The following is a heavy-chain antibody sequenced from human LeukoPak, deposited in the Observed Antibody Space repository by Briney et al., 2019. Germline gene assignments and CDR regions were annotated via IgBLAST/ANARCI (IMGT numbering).Heavy chain of an antibody. J-gene: IGHJ4*02. CDR2: IWYDGSIE. Sequence: GTSLRLSCAASGFSFSSYAMHWVRQVPGKGLEWVALIWYDGSIEYYVESVKGRFTISRDNSKNTLYLEMNRLRVEDTAVYYCAKDKRGGIVGAFGNWGRGTLVTVSS. CDR3: AKDKRGGIVGAFGN. D-gene: IGHD1-26*01. V-gene: IGHV3-33*03. CDR1: GFSFSSYA.